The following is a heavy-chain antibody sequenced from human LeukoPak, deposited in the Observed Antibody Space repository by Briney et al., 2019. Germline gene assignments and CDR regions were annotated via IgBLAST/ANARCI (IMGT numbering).Heavy chain of an antibody. J-gene: IGHJ4*02. D-gene: IGHD5-24*01. Sequence: GGSLRLSCAASGFTFSSYEMNWVRQAPGKGLEWVSYISSSGSTIYYADSVKGRCTISRDNAKNSLYLQMNSLRAEDTAVYYCARATRVEMATIHFDYWGQGTLVTVSS. CDR1: GFTFSSYE. CDR2: ISSSGSTI. CDR3: ARATRVEMATIHFDY. V-gene: IGHV3-48*03.